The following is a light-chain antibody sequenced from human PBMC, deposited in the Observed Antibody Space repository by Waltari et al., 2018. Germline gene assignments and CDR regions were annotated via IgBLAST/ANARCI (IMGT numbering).Light chain of an antibody. CDR3: SSYAGSNNFWV. J-gene: IGLJ3*02. CDR1: SSDVGGYNY. CDR2: EVS. Sequence: QSALTQPPSASGSPGQSVTISCTGTSSDVGGYNYVSWYQQHPGKAPKLMIYEVSKRPSGVPDRFSGSKSGHTASLTVSGLQAEDEADYYCSSYAGSNNFWVFGGGTKLTVL. V-gene: IGLV2-8*01.